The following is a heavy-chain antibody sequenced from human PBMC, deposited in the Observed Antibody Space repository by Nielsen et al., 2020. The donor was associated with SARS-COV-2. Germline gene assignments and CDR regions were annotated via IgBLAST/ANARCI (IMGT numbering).Heavy chain of an antibody. CDR3: ARTITIFGVVIRGSMDV. J-gene: IGHJ6*02. Sequence: ESLKISCTVSGGSISSYYWSWIRQPPGKGLEWIGYIYYSGSTNYNPSLKSRVTISVDTSKNQFSLKLSSVTAADTAVYYCARTITIFGVVIRGSMDVWGQGTTVTVSS. V-gene: IGHV4-59*08. D-gene: IGHD3-3*01. CDR2: IYYSGST. CDR1: GGSISSYY.